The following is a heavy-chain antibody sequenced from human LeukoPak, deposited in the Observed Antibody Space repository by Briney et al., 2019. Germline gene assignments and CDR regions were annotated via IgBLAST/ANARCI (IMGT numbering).Heavy chain of an antibody. D-gene: IGHD3-22*01. J-gene: IGHJ4*02. V-gene: IGHV3-23*01. CDR2: ISGSGGST. CDR3: AKDPGDSSGYYYLFDY. CDR1: GFTFSSYA. Sequence: GGSLRLSCAASGFTFSSYAMSWVRQAPGKGLEWVSAISGSGGSTYYADSVKGRFTISRDNSKNTLYLQMNSLRAEDTAVYYCAKDPGDSSGYYYLFDYWGQGTLVTVSS.